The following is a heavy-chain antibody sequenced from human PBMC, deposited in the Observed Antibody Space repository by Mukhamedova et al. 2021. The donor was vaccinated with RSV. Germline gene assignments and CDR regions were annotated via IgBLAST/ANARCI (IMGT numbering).Heavy chain of an antibody. CDR3: AREGVGAALFDY. D-gene: IGHD2-15*01. J-gene: IGHJ4*02. V-gene: IGHV1-2*02. CDR2: NPNSGGT. Sequence: NPNSGGTNYAQKIQGRVTMTRDTSISTAYMELSRLRSDDTAVYYCAREGVGAALFDYWGQGTLVTVSS.